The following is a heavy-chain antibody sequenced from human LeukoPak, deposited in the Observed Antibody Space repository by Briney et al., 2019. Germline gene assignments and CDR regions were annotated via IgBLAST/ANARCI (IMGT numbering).Heavy chain of an antibody. Sequence: GGSLRLSCAASGFTFSDYYMSWIRQTPGKGLEWVSFISSSGSTIDYADSVKGRFTISRDNAKNSLYLQMNSLRAEDTAVYYCANDRLYDSSGYFDYWGQGTLVTVSS. V-gene: IGHV3-11*04. CDR1: GFTFSDYY. CDR2: ISSSGSTI. CDR3: ANDRLYDSSGYFDY. J-gene: IGHJ4*02. D-gene: IGHD3-22*01.